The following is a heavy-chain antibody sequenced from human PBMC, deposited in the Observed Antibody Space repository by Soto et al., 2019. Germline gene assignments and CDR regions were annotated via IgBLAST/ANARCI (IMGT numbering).Heavy chain of an antibody. Sequence: SQTLSLTCAISGDSVSNNSAAWNWIRTSPSRVLEWLGRTHYRFKWYSDYAESVKSRIIITAATSRNQFSLQLKSVTPADSPVYYCSSLVQYNWFDPWGQGTVGTVS. CDR1: GDSVSNNSAA. CDR3: SSLVQYNWFDP. V-gene: IGHV6-1*01. CDR2: THYRFKWYS. J-gene: IGHJ5*02.